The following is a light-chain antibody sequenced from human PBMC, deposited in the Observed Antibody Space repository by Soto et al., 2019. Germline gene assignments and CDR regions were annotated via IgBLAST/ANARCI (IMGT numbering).Light chain of an antibody. J-gene: IGKJ4*01. Sequence: AIQMAQSPSSLSASVGDRVTITCRASQGIGNDVGWFQQKPGKAPKLLIYAAATLQSGVPSRFSGSRSGTDFTLNISSLQTEDFATYYCLQDHNYPLTFGGGTKVEIK. V-gene: IGKV1-6*02. CDR3: LQDHNYPLT. CDR2: AAA. CDR1: QGIGND.